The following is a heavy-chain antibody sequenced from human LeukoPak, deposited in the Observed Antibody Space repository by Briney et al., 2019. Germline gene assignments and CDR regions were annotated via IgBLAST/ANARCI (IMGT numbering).Heavy chain of an antibody. Sequence: GGSLRLSCAASGFTLSSHAMSWVRQAPGKGLEWVSAISGSGGSTYYADSVKGRFTISRDNSKNTLYLQMNSLRAEDTAVYYCARVPRDGYNFYFDYWGQGTLVTVSS. CDR1: GFTLSSHA. CDR2: ISGSGGST. V-gene: IGHV3-23*01. CDR3: ARVPRDGYNFYFDY. J-gene: IGHJ4*02. D-gene: IGHD5-24*01.